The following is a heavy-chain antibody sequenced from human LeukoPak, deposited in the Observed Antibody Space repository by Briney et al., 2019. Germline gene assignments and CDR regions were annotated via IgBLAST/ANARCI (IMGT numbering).Heavy chain of an antibody. CDR1: GGTFSSYA. CDR2: IIPIFGTA. V-gene: IGHV1-69*13. J-gene: IGHJ4*02. D-gene: IGHD5-18*01. Sequence: SVKVSCKASGGTFSSYANSWVRQAPGQGLEWMGGIIPIFGTANYAQKFQGRVTITADESTSTAYMELSSLRSEDTAVYYCARRAHTAMGLPYFDYWGQGTLVTVSS. CDR3: ARRAHTAMGLPYFDY.